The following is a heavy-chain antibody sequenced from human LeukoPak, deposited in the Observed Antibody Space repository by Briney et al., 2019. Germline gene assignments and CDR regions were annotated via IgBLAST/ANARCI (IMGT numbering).Heavy chain of an antibody. CDR3: ARGYSSSWYGFDY. D-gene: IGHD6-13*01. CDR2: ISYSGIT. CDR1: GGSVSSPY. Sequence: PSETLSLTCTVSGGSVSSPYWSWIRQPPGKGLEWIGDISYSGITNYNTSLKSRLTISVDTSKNQFSLKLTSVIAADTAVYYCARGYSSSWYGFDYWGQGTLVTVSS. V-gene: IGHV4-59*02. J-gene: IGHJ4*02.